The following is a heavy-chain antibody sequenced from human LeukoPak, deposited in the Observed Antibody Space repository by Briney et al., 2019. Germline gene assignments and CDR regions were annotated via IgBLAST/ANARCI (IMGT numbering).Heavy chain of an antibody. V-gene: IGHV1-69*13. CDR2: IIPIFGTA. J-gene: IGHJ4*02. CDR3: ARAYYYDSSGYYTPLRD. Sequence: SVKVSCKASGGTFSSYAISWVRQAPGQGIEWMGGIIPIFGTANYAQKFQGRVTITADESTSTAYMELSSLRSEDTAVYYCARAYYYDSSGYYTPLRDWGQGTLVTVSS. D-gene: IGHD3-22*01. CDR1: GGTFSSYA.